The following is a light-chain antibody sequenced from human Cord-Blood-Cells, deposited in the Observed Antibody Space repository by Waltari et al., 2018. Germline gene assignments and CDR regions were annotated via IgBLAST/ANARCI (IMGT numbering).Light chain of an antibody. CDR2: EVS. V-gene: IGLV2-23*02. CDR1: SSDVGSYKL. Sequence: QSALTQPASVSGSPGQSITISCTGTSSDVGSYKLVSWYQQHPGKAPKLMIYEVSKRPSGVSKRFSGSKSGNTASLTISGLQAEDEADYYCCSYAGSSTLVFGGGTKLTVL. CDR3: CSYAGSSTLV. J-gene: IGLJ3*02.